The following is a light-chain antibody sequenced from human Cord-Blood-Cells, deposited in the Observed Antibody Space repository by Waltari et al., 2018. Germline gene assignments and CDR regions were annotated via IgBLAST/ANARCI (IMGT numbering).Light chain of an antibody. CDR2: DAS. V-gene: IGKV3-11*01. CDR3: QQRSNWWT. J-gene: IGKJ1*01. Sequence: EIVLTQSPATLSLSPGERATLSCRASQSVSSYLAWYQQKPGQAPRLLIYDASNRATGIPARFSGSGSGTDFTLTISSLEPEDFAVYYCQQRSNWWT. CDR1: QSVSSY.